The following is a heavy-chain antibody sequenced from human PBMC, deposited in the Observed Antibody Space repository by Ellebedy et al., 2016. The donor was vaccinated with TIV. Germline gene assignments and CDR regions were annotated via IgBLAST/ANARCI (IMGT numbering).Heavy chain of an antibody. Sequence: GESLKISXAASEFTFSSYGMHWVRQAPGKGPEWVAGMSYDGSEKYYADSVKGRFTISRDNSKNTLYLQMNNLRAEDTAVFYCAGGGPGNYYYDSWGQGTLVTVSS. D-gene: IGHD3-22*01. CDR1: EFTFSSYG. CDR2: MSYDGSEK. V-gene: IGHV3-30*03. CDR3: AGGGPGNYYYDS. J-gene: IGHJ5*01.